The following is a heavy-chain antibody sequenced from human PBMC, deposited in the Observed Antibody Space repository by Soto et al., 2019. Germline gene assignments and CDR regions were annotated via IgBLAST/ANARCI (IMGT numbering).Heavy chain of an antibody. CDR2: IKQDGSEK. CDR3: ARLIPYRDGYNPGYYYGMDV. CDR1: GFTFSSYW. Sequence: GGSLRLSCAASGFTFSSYWMSWVRQAPGKGLEWVANIKQDGSEKYYVDSVKGRFTISRDNAKNSLYLQMNSLRAEDTAVYYCARLIPYRDGYNPGYYYGMDVWGQGTTVTVSS. J-gene: IGHJ6*02. D-gene: IGHD3-16*01. V-gene: IGHV3-7*03.